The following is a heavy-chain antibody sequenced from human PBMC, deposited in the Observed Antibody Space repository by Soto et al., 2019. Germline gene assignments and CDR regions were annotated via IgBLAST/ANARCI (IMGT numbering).Heavy chain of an antibody. CDR1: GGSFSGYY. V-gene: IGHV4-34*01. CDR2: INHSGST. J-gene: IGHJ4*02. CDR3: ASTVAARKYYCDY. Sequence: QVQLQQWGAGLLKPSETLSLTCAVYGGSFSGYYWSWIRQPPGKGLEWIGEINHSGSTNYNPSLKSRVAITVDTSRIQFSLKLSSVTAADTAVYYCASTVAARKYYCDYWGRGTLVTVSS. D-gene: IGHD6-6*01.